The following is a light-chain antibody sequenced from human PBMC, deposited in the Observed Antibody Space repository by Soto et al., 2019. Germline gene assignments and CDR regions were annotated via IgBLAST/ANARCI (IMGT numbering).Light chain of an antibody. CDR2: AAS. J-gene: IGKJ1*01. CDR3: QQSYRTPRT. Sequence: DIQMTQSPSSLSASVGDRVTITCRASQSISSYLNWYQQKPGKAPKLLIYAASSLQRGVPSRFNGRGSGADFTLPISSLQPEDFAPYYCQQSYRTPRTFGQGTKVEIK. CDR1: QSISSY. V-gene: IGKV1-39*01.